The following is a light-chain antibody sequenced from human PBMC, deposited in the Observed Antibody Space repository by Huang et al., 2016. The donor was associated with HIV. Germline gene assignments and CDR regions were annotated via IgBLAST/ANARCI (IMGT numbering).Light chain of an antibody. CDR2: KSS. J-gene: IGKJ4*01. CDR1: QSISSW. V-gene: IGKV1-5*03. Sequence: DIQMTQSPSTLSASVGDRVTIKCRASQSISSWLAWYQQKPGKAPRLLIYKSSTLEIGVPSRFSGSGSGTEFTLTITSLQPEDFVIYYCQQYSNFFSFGGGTKVE. CDR3: QQYSNFFS.